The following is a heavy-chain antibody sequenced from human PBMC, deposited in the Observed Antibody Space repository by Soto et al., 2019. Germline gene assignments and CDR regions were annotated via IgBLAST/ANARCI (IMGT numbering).Heavy chain of an antibody. Sequence: GGSLGLSCAASGFTFSSYSMNWVRQAPGKGLEWVSSITSSDSYINYADSVKGRFTISRDNAKNSLYLQMNSLRAEDTAVYYCARDQAIRAPQWPELYYFDYWGQGTLVTVSS. CDR3: ARDQAIRAPQWPELYYFDY. CDR1: GFTFSSYS. CDR2: ITSSDSYI. V-gene: IGHV3-21*01. J-gene: IGHJ4*02. D-gene: IGHD6-19*01.